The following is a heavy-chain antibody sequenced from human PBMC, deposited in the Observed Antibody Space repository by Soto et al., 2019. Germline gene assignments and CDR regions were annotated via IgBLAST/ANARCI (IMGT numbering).Heavy chain of an antibody. CDR3: AREYTAWPLAYGLDV. J-gene: IGHJ6*02. V-gene: IGHV3-21*01. CDR2: ISSRSDI. D-gene: IGHD2-2*02. CDR1: GFTFSTYS. Sequence: GGSLRLSCVGSGFTFSTYSINWVRQAPGKGLEWVSSISSRSDIYYADSVKGRFTISRDNAKNSVSLQMNSLRAEDTAVYYCAREYTAWPLAYGLDVWGQGTTVTVPS.